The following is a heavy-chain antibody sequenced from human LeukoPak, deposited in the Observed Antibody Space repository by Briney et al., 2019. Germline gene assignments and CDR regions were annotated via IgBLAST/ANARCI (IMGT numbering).Heavy chain of an antibody. CDR3: AREGLGSGLKRNDAFDI. CDR2: ISYDGSNK. Sequence: GGSLRLSCAASGFTFSSYAMHWVRQAPGKGLEWVAVISYDGSNKYYAGSVKGRFTISRDNSKNTLYLQMNSLRAEDTAVYYCAREGLGSGLKRNDAFDIWGQGTMVTVSS. D-gene: IGHD1-26*01. J-gene: IGHJ3*02. CDR1: GFTFSSYA. V-gene: IGHV3-30-3*01.